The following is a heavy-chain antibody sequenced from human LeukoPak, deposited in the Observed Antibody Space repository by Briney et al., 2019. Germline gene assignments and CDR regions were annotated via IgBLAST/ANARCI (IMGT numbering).Heavy chain of an antibody. D-gene: IGHD3-10*01. Sequence: GASVKVSCKASGYTFIGYGISWVRQAPGQGLEWMGWISAYNGNTNYAQKLQGRVTMTTDTSTSTAYMELRSLRSDDTAVYYCARGLWGFGESYYMDVWGKGTTVTVSS. CDR3: ARGLWGFGESYYMDV. V-gene: IGHV1-18*01. CDR1: GYTFIGYG. CDR2: ISAYNGNT. J-gene: IGHJ6*03.